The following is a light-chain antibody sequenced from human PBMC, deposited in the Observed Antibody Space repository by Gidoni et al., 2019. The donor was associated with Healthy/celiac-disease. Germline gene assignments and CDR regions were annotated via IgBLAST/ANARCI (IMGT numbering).Light chain of an antibody. CDR3: SSYTSSNVV. V-gene: IGLV2-14*01. CDR1: SSDVGGYNY. Sequence: QSALTQPASVSGSPGQSITISCTGTSSDVGGYNYVSWYQQHPGKAPQLMIYEVSNRPSGVSTRFSGSKSGNTASLTISGLQAEDEADYYCSSYTSSNVVFGGGTKLTVL. CDR2: EVS. J-gene: IGLJ2*01.